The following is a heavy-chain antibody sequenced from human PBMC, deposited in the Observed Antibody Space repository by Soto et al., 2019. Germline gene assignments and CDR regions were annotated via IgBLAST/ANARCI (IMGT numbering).Heavy chain of an antibody. D-gene: IGHD3-3*01. Sequence: QVQLVESGGGVVQPGRSLRLSCAASGFTFSSCAMHWVRQAPGKGLEWVAVISYDGSNKYYADSVKGRFTVSRDNSKNTLYLQVNSLRAEDTAVYYCARDKRDLRFLEWSYYFDYWGQGTLVTVFS. V-gene: IGHV3-30-3*01. CDR2: ISYDGSNK. CDR1: GFTFSSCA. CDR3: ARDKRDLRFLEWSYYFDY. J-gene: IGHJ4*02.